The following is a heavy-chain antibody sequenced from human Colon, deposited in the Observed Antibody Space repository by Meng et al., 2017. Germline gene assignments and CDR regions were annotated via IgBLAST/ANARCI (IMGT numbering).Heavy chain of an antibody. D-gene: IGHD3-10*01. Sequence: SEILSPTCNVPGFSISSGYCWGWIRQPPGKGLEWIGSICHSRSTSNNPSPKSRVTMPLDRSKNQFSLRLSSLTAADTAVYYCGRSGNYRVDYWGQGSLGTVSS. J-gene: IGHJ4*02. CDR1: GFSISSGYC. CDR2: ICHSRST. V-gene: IGHV4-38-2*02. CDR3: GRSGNYRVDY.